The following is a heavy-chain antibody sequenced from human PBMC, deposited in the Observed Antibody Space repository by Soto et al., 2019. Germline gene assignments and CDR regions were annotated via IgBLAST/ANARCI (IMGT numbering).Heavy chain of an antibody. V-gene: IGHV4-59*01. Sequence: SETLSLTCTVSCGSISSYYWSWIRQPPGKGLEWIGYIYYSGSTNYNPSLKSRVTISVDTSKNQFSLKLSSVTAADTAVHYCAVGYCSGGSCYSGAAFDYWGQGTLVTGSS. CDR3: AVGYCSGGSCYSGAAFDY. D-gene: IGHD2-15*01. CDR1: CGSISSYY. J-gene: IGHJ4*02. CDR2: IYYSGST.